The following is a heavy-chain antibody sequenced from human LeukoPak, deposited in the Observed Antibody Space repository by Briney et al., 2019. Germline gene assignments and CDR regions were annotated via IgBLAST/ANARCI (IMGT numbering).Heavy chain of an antibody. V-gene: IGHV3-53*01. Sequence: GGSLRLPCAVSGFTVSTSHMTWVRQAVGKGLEWVSFIYSGGDTSYADSVKGRFTISRDNSKNTLYLQMNSLRAEDTAVYYCARVHNYVFDYWGQGTLVTVSS. CDR2: IYSGGDT. D-gene: IGHD3-10*02. J-gene: IGHJ4*02. CDR3: ARVHNYVFDY. CDR1: GFTVSTSH.